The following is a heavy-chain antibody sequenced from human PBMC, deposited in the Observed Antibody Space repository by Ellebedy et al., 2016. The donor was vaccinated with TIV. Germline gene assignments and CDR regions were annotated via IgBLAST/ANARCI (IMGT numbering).Heavy chain of an antibody. CDR2: ISYDGSNK. CDR3: ARPQGQWLGSYFDY. D-gene: IGHD6-19*01. Sequence: GGSLRLSXAASGFTFSSYAMHWVRQAPGKGLEWVAVISYDGSNKYYADSVKGRFTISRDNSKNTLYLQMNSLRAEDTAVYYCARPQGQWLGSYFDYWGQGTLVTVSS. CDR1: GFTFSSYA. V-gene: IGHV3-30*04. J-gene: IGHJ4*02.